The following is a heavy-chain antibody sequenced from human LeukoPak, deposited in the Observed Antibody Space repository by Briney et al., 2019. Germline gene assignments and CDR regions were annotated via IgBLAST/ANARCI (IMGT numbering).Heavy chain of an antibody. V-gene: IGHV4-4*07. D-gene: IGHD6-25*01. CDR1: GGSFSGYY. Sequence: PPETLSLTCAVYGGSFSGYYWSWIRQPAGKGLEWIGPIYTSGSTNYNPSLKSRVTMSVDTSKNQFSLKLSSVTAADTAVYYCAGDGLWYSSARCPDPWGQGTLVTVSS. CDR3: AGDGLWYSSARCPDP. J-gene: IGHJ5*02. CDR2: IYTSGST.